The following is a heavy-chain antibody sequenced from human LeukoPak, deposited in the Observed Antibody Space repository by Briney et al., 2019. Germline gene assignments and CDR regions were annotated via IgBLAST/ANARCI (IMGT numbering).Heavy chain of an antibody. D-gene: IGHD3-22*01. CDR2: ISDSGGST. J-gene: IGHJ4*02. V-gene: IGHV3-23*01. Sequence: GGSLRLSCAVSRITLSNYGMSWVRQAPGKGLEWVAGISDSGGSTNYADSVKGRFTISRDNPKNTLYLQMNSLRAEDTAVYFCAKRGVVIRVILVGFHKEAYYFDSWGQGALVTVSS. CDR3: AKRGVVIRVILVGFHKEAYYFDS. CDR1: RITLSNYG.